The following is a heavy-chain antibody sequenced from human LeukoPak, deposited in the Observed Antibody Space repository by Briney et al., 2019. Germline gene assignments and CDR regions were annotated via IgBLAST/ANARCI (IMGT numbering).Heavy chain of an antibody. V-gene: IGHV4-31*03. CDR2: ISASGTT. J-gene: IGHJ4*02. CDR3: ARRSTLFYFDY. CDR1: GSSISSGGYY. D-gene: IGHD6-6*01. Sequence: SETLSLTCTVSGSSISSGGYYWSWIRQHPGKGLEWIGYISASGTTDYNPSLKGRVTMSVDTSKSQFSLHLNSVTAADTAVFYCARRSTLFYFDYWGQGALVTVSS.